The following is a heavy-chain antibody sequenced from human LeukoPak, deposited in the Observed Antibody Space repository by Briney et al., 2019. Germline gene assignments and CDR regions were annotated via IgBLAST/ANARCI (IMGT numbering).Heavy chain of an antibody. Sequence: SQTLSLTCTVSGGSISSGSYYWRWLRQPAGKGLEWIGRIHTSGSTNYNPSLKSRVTISVDTSKNQFSLKLSSVTAADTAVYYCAALPPGNYYDSSGRGFFGWFDPWGQGTLVTVSS. CDR1: GGSISSGSYY. J-gene: IGHJ5*02. CDR3: AALPPGNYYDSSGRGFFGWFDP. V-gene: IGHV4-61*02. CDR2: IHTSGST. D-gene: IGHD3-22*01.